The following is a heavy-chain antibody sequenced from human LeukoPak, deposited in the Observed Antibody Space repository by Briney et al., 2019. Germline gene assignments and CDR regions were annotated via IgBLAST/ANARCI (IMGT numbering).Heavy chain of an antibody. CDR1: GGSFSGYY. Sequence: SETLSLTCAVYGGSFSGYYWSWIRQPPGKGLEWIGEINHSGSTNYNPSLKSRVTISVDTSKNQFSLKLSSVTAADTAVYYCARHIAARGLPRPEDYWGQGTLVTVSS. D-gene: IGHD6-6*01. CDR2: INHSGST. V-gene: IGHV4-34*01. CDR3: ARHIAARGLPRPEDY. J-gene: IGHJ4*02.